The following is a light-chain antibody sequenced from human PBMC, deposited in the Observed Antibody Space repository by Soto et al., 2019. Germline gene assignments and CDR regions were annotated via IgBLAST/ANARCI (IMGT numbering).Light chain of an antibody. Sequence: QSVLTQPPSASGTPGQRVTISCSGSSSNIGSNTVNWYQQVPGTAPKLLIYSNNQRPSGVPDRFSGSKSGTSASLAISGLQSDDEADYYCAAWDATLNGLFGGGTKVTVL. CDR1: SSNIGSNT. J-gene: IGLJ2*01. V-gene: IGLV1-44*01. CDR2: SNN. CDR3: AAWDATLNGL.